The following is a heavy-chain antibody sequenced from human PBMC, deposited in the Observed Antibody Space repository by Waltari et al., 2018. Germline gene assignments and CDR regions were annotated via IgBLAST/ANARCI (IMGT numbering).Heavy chain of an antibody. J-gene: IGHJ4*01. CDR3: ARYGEVPPNYFFDF. CDR1: VESFSGYF. Sequence: QVQLHQWGAGLLKPSETLSLTCAVSVESFSGYFWSCIRPPPGKGLVWLGAIHYDGSTNYKPSLKSRLSLSVDTTKKHFSLRLTSVTAADTGMYFCARYGEVPPNYFFDFWGQGIRVTVSS. CDR2: IHYDGST. D-gene: IGHD2-21*01. V-gene: IGHV4-34*01.